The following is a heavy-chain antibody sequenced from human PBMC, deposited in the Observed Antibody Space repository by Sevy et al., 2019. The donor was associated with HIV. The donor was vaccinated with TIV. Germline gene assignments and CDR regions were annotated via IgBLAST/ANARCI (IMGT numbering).Heavy chain of an antibody. J-gene: IGHJ6*02. D-gene: IGHD1-26*01. Sequence: ASVKVSCKASGGTFSSYAISWVRQAPGQGLEWMGGIIPIFGTANYAQKFQGRVTITADESTSTAYMELSSLRSEDTAVYYCAGGTDSGSYSPYYYYGMDVWGQGTTVTVSS. CDR3: AGGTDSGSYSPYYYYGMDV. CDR1: GGTFSSYA. CDR2: IIPIFGTA. V-gene: IGHV1-69*13.